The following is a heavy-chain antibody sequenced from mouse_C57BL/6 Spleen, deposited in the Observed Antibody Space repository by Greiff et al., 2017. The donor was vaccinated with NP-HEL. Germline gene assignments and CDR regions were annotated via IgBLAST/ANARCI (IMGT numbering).Heavy chain of an antibody. CDR2: INPSTGGT. CDR3: AREAQAIFAY. D-gene: IGHD3-2*02. Sequence: DVKLQESGPELVKPGASVKISCKASGYSFTGYYMHWVKQSSEKSLEWIGEINPSTGGTSYNQKFKGKATLTVDKSSSTAYMQLKSLTSEDSAVYYCAREAQAIFAYWGQGTLVTVSA. V-gene: IGHV1-43*01. J-gene: IGHJ3*01. CDR1: GYSFTGYY.